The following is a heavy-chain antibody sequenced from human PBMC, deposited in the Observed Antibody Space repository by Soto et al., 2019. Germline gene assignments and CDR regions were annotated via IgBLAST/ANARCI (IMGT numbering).Heavy chain of an antibody. CDR2: IIPIFGTA. V-gene: IGHV1-69*12. CDR3: AREGGRDQRSYS. J-gene: IGHJ4*02. D-gene: IGHD1-26*01. Sequence: QVQLVQSGAEVKKPGSSVKVSCKASGGTFSSYAISWVRQAPGQGLEWMGGIIPIFGTANYAQQFQGRVTITEDEATGTAYLELSSLRSEDTAVYYWAREGGRDQRSYSWGQGTLVTVSP. CDR1: GGTFSSYA.